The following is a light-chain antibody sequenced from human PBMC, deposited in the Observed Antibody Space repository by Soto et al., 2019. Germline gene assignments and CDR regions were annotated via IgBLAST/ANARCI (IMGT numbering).Light chain of an antibody. J-gene: IGKJ1*01. CDR2: GAS. CDR1: QSVTSNY. V-gene: IGKV3-20*01. Sequence: ETVSTQSPGTLSLSPGERATLFCRASQSVTSNYLAWYQQKPGQAPRLLIYGASSRATGIPDRFSGSGSGTDFTLTISRLEPEDFAVYYCQQHGTSPPSWTFGQGTKVEIK. CDR3: QQHGTSPPSWT.